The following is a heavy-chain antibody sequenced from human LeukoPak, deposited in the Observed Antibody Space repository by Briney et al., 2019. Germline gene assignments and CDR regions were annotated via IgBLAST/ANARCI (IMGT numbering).Heavy chain of an antibody. Sequence: PSETLSLTCTVSGDSISSYYWNWIRQPPGKGLEWIGFIYYSGSTNYNPSHKSRVTISVDTSKNQFSLKLSSVTAADTAVYYCARARHYYDILTGHRGYYFDYWGQGTLVTVSS. D-gene: IGHD3-9*01. CDR3: ARARHYYDILTGHRGYYFDY. V-gene: IGHV4-59*01. CDR1: GDSISSYY. CDR2: IYYSGST. J-gene: IGHJ4*02.